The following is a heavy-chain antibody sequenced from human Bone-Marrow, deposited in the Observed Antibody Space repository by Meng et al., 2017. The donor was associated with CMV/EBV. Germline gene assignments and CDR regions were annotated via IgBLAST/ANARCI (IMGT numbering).Heavy chain of an antibody. Sequence: GESLKISCVASGFTFSSYEMNWVRQAPGKGLEWVSSISSSTSYIYYADSLKGRFTISRDNAKNSLYLQMNSLRAEDTAVYYCARVRTSCSGGSCYYGRVDYWGQGTVVTVSS. V-gene: IGHV3-21*01. J-gene: IGHJ4*02. CDR1: GFTFSSYE. D-gene: IGHD2-15*01. CDR2: ISSSTSYI. CDR3: ARVRTSCSGGSCYYGRVDY.